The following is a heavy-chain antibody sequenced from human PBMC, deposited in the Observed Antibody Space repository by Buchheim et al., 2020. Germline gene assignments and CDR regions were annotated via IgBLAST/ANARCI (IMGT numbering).Heavy chain of an antibody. CDR2: ISGTKTYI. CDR1: GFTFTGYT. V-gene: IGHV3-21*01. D-gene: IGHD3-16*01. J-gene: IGHJ4*02. Sequence: EVQLVESGGGLVKPGGSLRLSCAASGFTFTGYTINWVRQAPGKGLEYVSSISGTKTYIYYAASVKGRFAISRDNDKDSVDLQMNSLRVEDTAVYYCARGGGPYDYWGQGTL. CDR3: ARGGGPYDY.